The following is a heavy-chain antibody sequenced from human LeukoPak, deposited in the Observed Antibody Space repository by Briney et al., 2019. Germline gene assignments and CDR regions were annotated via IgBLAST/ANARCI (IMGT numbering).Heavy chain of an antibody. J-gene: IGHJ4*02. Sequence: GRSLRLSCAASGFTFSSYGMHWVRQAPGKGLEWVAVVSYDGSNKYYADSVKGRFTISRDNSKNTLYLQMNSLRAEDTAVYYCARDQAGLGYCSGGSCYSIFDYWGQGTLVTVSS. V-gene: IGHV3-30*03. CDR2: VSYDGSNK. D-gene: IGHD2-15*01. CDR3: ARDQAGLGYCSGGSCYSIFDY. CDR1: GFTFSSYG.